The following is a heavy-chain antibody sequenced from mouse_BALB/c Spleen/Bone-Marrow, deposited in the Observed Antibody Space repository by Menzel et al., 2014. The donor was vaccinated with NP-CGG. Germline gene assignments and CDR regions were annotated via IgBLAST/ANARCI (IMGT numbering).Heavy chain of an antibody. CDR2: INPSNGRT. J-gene: IGHJ2*01. CDR3: ARTYFDY. Sequence: VQLQHSGAELVKPGASVKLSCKASGYTFTSYWMHWVKQRPGQGLEWIGEINPSNGRTNYNEKFKSKATLTVDKSSSTAYMQLSSLTSEDSAVYYCARTYFDYWGQGTTLTVSS. CDR1: GYTFTSYW. V-gene: IGHV1S81*02.